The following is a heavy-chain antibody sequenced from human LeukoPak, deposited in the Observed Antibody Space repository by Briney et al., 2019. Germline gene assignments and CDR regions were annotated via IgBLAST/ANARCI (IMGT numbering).Heavy chain of an antibody. CDR1: GGSISSYY. Sequence: PSEPLSLICTVSGGSISSYYWSWIRQPPGKGLEWIGYIYYSGSTNYNPSLKSRVTISVDTSKNQFSLKLSSVTAADTAVYYCARDAGYCSSTSCYLYGMDVWGQGTTVTVSS. J-gene: IGHJ6*02. CDR3: ARDAGYCSSTSCYLYGMDV. V-gene: IGHV4-59*01. D-gene: IGHD2-2*01. CDR2: IYYSGST.